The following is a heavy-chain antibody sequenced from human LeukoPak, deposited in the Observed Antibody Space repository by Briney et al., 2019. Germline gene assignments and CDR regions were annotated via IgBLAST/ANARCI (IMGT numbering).Heavy chain of an antibody. Sequence: ASVKVSCKASGYTFTSYGISWVRQAPGQGLEWMGWISAYNGNTNYAQKLQGRVTMTTDTSTSTAYMELRSLRSDDTAVYYCARVDDSSSYYYFDFWGQGTLVTVSS. CDR1: GYTFTSYG. D-gene: IGHD3-22*01. CDR3: ARVDDSSSYYYFDF. J-gene: IGHJ4*02. CDR2: ISAYNGNT. V-gene: IGHV1-18*01.